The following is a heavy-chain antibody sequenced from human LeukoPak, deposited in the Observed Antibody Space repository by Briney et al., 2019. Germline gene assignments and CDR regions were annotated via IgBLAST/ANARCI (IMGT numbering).Heavy chain of an antibody. V-gene: IGHV4-59*01. CDR1: GDSMSDYF. CDR2: AADSGST. D-gene: IGHD3-22*01. CDR3: ARDLGNYYDSSGGINWFDP. J-gene: IGHJ5*02. Sequence: KPAETLSLTCTVSGDSMSDYFWTWIRQPPGKGLEWIGYAADSGSTNYNRSLKSRVTISVDSSTNHFSLKLSSVTAADTAVYYCARDLGNYYDSSGGINWFDPWGQGTLVTVSS.